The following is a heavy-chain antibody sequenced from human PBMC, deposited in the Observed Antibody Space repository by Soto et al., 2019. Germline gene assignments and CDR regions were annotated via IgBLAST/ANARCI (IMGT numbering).Heavy chain of an antibody. V-gene: IGHV4-30-2*01. CDR1: GGSISSGGYS. CDR3: ARRDFGDSDY. D-gene: IGHD4-17*01. Sequence: PSETLSLTCAVSGGSISSGGYSWSWIRQPPGKGLEWIGYIYHSGSTYYNPSLKSRVTISVDTSKNQFSLKLSSVTAADTAVYYCARRDFGDSDYWGQETLVTVSS. J-gene: IGHJ4*02. CDR2: IYHSGST.